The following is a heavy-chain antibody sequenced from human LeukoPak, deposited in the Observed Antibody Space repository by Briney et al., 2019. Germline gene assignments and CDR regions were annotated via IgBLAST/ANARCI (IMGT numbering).Heavy chain of an antibody. CDR2: ISSTGGTT. Sequence: PGGTLRLSCAASGITFSSYGMSWVRQAPGKGLEWVSSISSTGGTTYYADSVKGRFTISRDNSKNTLYLQMNSLRAEDTAVYYCAKGGPFGVLTPYYFDYWGQGTLVTVSS. CDR1: GITFSSYG. D-gene: IGHD3-3*01. CDR3: AKGGPFGVLTPYYFDY. J-gene: IGHJ4*02. V-gene: IGHV3-23*01.